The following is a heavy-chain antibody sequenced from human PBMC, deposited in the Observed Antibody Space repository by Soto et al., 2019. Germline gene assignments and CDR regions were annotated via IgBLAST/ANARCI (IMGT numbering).Heavy chain of an antibody. CDR2: ISAYDGKT. CDR3: ARDPHEFWTSYWFDP. V-gene: IGHV1-18*01. Sequence: GASVKVSCKTSGYTFNTYGINWVRQAPGQGLELMGWISAYDGKTTYAEKFQGRVTLTTYTSTSTAYMELRSLRSDDTAIYYCARDPHEFWTSYWFDPWGQGTPVTVSS. J-gene: IGHJ5*02. CDR1: GYTFNTYG. D-gene: IGHD3-3*01.